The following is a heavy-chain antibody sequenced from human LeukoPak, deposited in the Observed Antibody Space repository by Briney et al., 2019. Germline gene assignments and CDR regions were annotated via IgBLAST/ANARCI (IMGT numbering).Heavy chain of an antibody. J-gene: IGHJ4*02. Sequence: VASVKVSCKVSGYTLTESSMHWVRQAPGKGLEWMGSFDPEDGETIYAQKFQGRVTMTEDTSTDTAYMELNSLRSEDTAVYYCATRERYFDWFPPHYWGQGTLVTVSS. V-gene: IGHV1-24*01. CDR1: GYTLTESS. D-gene: IGHD3-9*01. CDR2: FDPEDGET. CDR3: ATRERYFDWFPPHY.